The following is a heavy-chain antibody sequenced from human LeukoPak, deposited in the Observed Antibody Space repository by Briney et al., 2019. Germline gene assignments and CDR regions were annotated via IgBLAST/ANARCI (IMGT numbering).Heavy chain of an antibody. V-gene: IGHV3-9*01. J-gene: IGHJ5*02. D-gene: IGHD1-26*01. CDR3: VKSASYSGSFSNRFDP. Sequence: PGGSLRLSCAASGFTFDDYAMHWVRQAPGKGLEWVSGISWNSGTIDYADSVKGRFTISRDNAKNSLHLQMNSLRAEDTALYFCVKSASYSGSFSNRFDPWGKGTLVIVSS. CDR2: ISWNSGTI. CDR1: GFTFDDYA.